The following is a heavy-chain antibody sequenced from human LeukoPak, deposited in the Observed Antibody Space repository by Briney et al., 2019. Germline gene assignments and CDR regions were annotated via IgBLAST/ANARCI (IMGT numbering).Heavy chain of an antibody. J-gene: IGHJ4*02. D-gene: IGHD5-18*01. V-gene: IGHV7-4-1*02. CDR1: GYTFTSYA. CDR3: AREGSYGMLGFDY. Sequence: ASVKVSCKTSGYTFTSYAMSWVRQAPGQGLEWMGWINTDTRNPTYAQGFTGRFVFSLDTSVSTAYLQISSLKAEDTAVYYCAREGSYGMLGFDYWGQGTLVTVSS. CDR2: INTDTRNP.